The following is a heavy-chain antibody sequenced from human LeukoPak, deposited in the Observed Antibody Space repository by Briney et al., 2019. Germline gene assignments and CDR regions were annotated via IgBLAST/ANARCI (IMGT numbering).Heavy chain of an antibody. Sequence: ASVKVSCKVSGYTLTELSMHWVRQAPGKGLEWMGGFDPEDGETIYAQKFQGRVTMTEDTSTDTAYMELGSLRSEDTAVYYCATEPSGTNTFDYWGQGTLVTVSS. CDR3: ATEPSGTNTFDY. D-gene: IGHD2-2*01. CDR1: GYTLTELS. J-gene: IGHJ4*02. CDR2: FDPEDGET. V-gene: IGHV1-24*01.